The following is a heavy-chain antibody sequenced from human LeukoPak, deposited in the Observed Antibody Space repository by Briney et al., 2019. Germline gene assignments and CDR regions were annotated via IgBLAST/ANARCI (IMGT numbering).Heavy chain of an antibody. CDR2: IYSGDSLT. CDR3: ARRAAAGTCFDH. Sequence: GESLKIYCKGSGYSFSSYWIRWVRQMPGKGLGWMGIIYSGDSLTRYSPSFQGQFTIPAAKTIRTAYLRWSSLKASDTAMQYCARRAAAGTCFDHWGQGTLVTVSS. J-gene: IGHJ4*02. CDR1: GYSFSSYW. V-gene: IGHV5-51*01. D-gene: IGHD6-13*01.